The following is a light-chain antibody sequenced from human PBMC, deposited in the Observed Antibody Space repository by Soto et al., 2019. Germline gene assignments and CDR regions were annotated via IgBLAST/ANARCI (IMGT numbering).Light chain of an antibody. Sequence: ETVMTQSPVTLSVSPGERATLSCRASQRVRNNLAWYQQKPGQAPRLLIYDASTRATGIPARFSGGGSGTDFTLIISSLQSEDSAIYYCQQYKNWPTFGQGTKVDI. CDR2: DAS. CDR3: QQYKNWPT. CDR1: QRVRNN. J-gene: IGKJ1*01. V-gene: IGKV3-15*01.